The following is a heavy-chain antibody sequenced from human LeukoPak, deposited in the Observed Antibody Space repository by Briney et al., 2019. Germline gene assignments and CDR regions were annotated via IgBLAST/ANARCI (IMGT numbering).Heavy chain of an antibody. V-gene: IGHV3-9*01. J-gene: IGHJ3*02. D-gene: IGHD4-17*01. CDR1: GFTFDDYA. Sequence: QPGRSLRLSCAASGFTFDDYAMHWVRQAPGKGLEWVSGISWNSGSIGYADSVKGRFTISRDNAKNSLYLQMNSLRAEDTALYYCAKEIPPYGGYLFGAFDIWGQGTMVTVSS. CDR3: AKEIPPYGGYLFGAFDI. CDR2: ISWNSGSI.